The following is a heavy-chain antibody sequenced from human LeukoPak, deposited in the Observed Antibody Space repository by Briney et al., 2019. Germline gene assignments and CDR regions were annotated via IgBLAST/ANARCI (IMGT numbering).Heavy chain of an antibody. CDR3: AKDQRWESPHYLDS. CDR2: IKEDEIEI. CDR1: GFAFNSQT. V-gene: IGHV3-7*03. Sequence: GGSLGLSCAASGFAFNSQTMSWVRQAPGKGLERVASIKEDEIEIHYVDSVRGRFTISRDNSKNTLYVQMNSLRDEDTAVYYCAKDQRWESPHYLDSWGQGTLVTVSS. D-gene: IGHD1-26*01. J-gene: IGHJ4*02.